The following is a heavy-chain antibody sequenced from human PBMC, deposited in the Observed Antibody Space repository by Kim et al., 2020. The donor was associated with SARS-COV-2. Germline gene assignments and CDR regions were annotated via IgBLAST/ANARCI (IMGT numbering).Heavy chain of an antibody. CDR2: INPSGGST. CDR1: GYTFTSYN. J-gene: IGHJ6*02. Sequence: ASVKVSCKTSGYTFTSYNMHWVLQAPGQGVEWMGIINPSGGSTSYAQKFQGRVIMTRDTSTSTVYMELSSLRSEDTAVYYCARGVYGSGSEGGFGMDVWGQGTTVNVSS. D-gene: IGHD3-10*01. V-gene: IGHV1-46*01. CDR3: ARGVYGSGSEGGFGMDV.